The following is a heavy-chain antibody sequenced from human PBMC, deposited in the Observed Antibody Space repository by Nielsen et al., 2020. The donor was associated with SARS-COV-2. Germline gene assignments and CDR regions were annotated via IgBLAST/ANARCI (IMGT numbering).Heavy chain of an antibody. D-gene: IGHD3-10*01. CDR2: ISGSGGST. J-gene: IGHJ3*02. CDR3: AKDSLWFGELQDAFDI. V-gene: IGHV3-23*01. Sequence: GESLKISCAASGFTFSSYAMSWVRQAPGKGLEWVSAISGSGGSTYYADSVKGRFTISRDNSKNTLYLQMNSLRAEDTAVYYSAKDSLWFGELQDAFDIWGQGTMVTVSS. CDR1: GFTFSSYA.